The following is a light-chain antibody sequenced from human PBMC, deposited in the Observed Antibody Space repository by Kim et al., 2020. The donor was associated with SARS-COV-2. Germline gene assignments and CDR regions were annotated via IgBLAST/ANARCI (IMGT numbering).Light chain of an antibody. CDR3: QQYGSSSYT. V-gene: IGKV3-20*01. CDR1: QSVSSSY. CDR2: GAS. Sequence: EIVLTQSPGTLSLSPGERASLSCRASQSVSSSYLAWYQQKLGQAPRLLIYGASSRATGIPDRFSGSGSGTDFTLTISRLEPEDFAVYYCQQYGSSSYTFGQGTKLEI. J-gene: IGKJ2*01.